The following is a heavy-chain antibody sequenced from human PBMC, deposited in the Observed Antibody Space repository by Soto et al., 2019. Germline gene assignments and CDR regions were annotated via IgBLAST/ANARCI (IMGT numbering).Heavy chain of an antibody. D-gene: IGHD2-15*01. CDR3: ANTDGYSFGFYGMDV. J-gene: IGHJ6*02. V-gene: IGHV4-59*01. CDR2: IYNRGNT. Sequence: QVQLQESGPGLLKPSETLSLTCSVSGASISKYYWSWIRQPPGKGMEWIGYIYNRGNTNNNPSLKSLVTISVDTTKNQFSLQLRSVTAADTAGYYCANTDGYSFGFYGMDVWGQGTTVTVS. CDR1: GASISKYY.